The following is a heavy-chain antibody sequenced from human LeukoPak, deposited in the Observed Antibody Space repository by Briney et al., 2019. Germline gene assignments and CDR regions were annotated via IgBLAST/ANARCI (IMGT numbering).Heavy chain of an antibody. V-gene: IGHV3-48*03. CDR3: ARDSPYGGYGTL. D-gene: IGHD5-12*01. J-gene: IGHJ4*02. CDR2: ISNSGGTI. Sequence: GGSLRLSCAASGFTFSTYEMNWVRQAPGKGLEWLSYISNSGGTIYYADSVKGRFTISRDNAKNSLYLQMNSLRAEDTAVYYCARDSPYGGYGTLWGQGTLVTVSS. CDR1: GFTFSTYE.